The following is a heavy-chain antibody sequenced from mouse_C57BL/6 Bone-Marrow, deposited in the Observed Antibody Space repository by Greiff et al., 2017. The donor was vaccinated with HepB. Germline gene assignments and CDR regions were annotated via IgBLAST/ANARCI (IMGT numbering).Heavy chain of an antibody. Sequence: VQLQQSGPELVKPGASLKISCTASGYSFTGYYMNWVKQSPEKSLEWIGEINPSTGGTTYNQKFKAKATLTIDKSSSTSYMQLKSLTSEDSAVYYCARKYCFDYWGQGTTLTGSA. CDR1: GYSFTGYY. CDR3: ARKYCFDY. V-gene: IGHV1-42*01. J-gene: IGHJ2*01. CDR2: INPSTGGT.